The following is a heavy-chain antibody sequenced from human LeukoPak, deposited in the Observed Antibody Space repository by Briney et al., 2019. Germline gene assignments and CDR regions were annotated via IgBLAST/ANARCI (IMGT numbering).Heavy chain of an antibody. V-gene: IGHV4-30-4*01. CDR2: IYYSGST. CDR1: GGSISSGDYY. CDR3: ARVVRSGRYYNSYYYYGMDV. J-gene: IGHJ6*02. Sequence: SETLSLTCTVSGGSISSGDYYWSWIRQPPGKGLEWIGYIYYSGSTYYNPSLKSRVTISVDTSTNQFSLKLSSVTAADTAVYYCARVVRSGRYYNSYYYYGMDVWGQGTTVTVSS. D-gene: IGHD3-10*01.